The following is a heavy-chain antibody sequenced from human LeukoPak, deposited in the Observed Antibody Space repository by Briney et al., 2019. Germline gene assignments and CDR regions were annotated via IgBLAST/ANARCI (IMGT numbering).Heavy chain of an antibody. CDR2: IVPGESDT. CDR3: ARLGDSSGYYPWYYYGMDV. V-gene: IGHV5-51*01. Sequence: GEPLKISCKASGYSFTSYWFGWARQLPGKGREGMRIIVPGESDTRYSPSFQGQVTISADKSISTAYLQWSSLKASDTAMYYCARLGDSSGYYPWYYYGMDVWGQGTTVIVSS. CDR1: GYSFTSYW. J-gene: IGHJ6*02. D-gene: IGHD3-22*01.